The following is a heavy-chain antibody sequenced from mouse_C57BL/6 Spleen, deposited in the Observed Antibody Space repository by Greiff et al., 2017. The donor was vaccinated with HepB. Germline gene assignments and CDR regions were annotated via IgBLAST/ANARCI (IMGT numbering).Heavy chain of an antibody. J-gene: IGHJ1*03. CDR3: ARGITWYFDV. V-gene: IGHV1-69*01. Sequence: QVQLQQPGAELVMPGASVKLSCKASGYTFTSYWMHWVKQRPGQGLEWIGEIDPSDSYTNFNQKFKGKSTLTVDKSSSTAYMQLSSLTSEDSAVYYCARGITWYFDVWGTGTTVTVSS. CDR2: IDPSDSYT. D-gene: IGHD1-1*01. CDR1: GYTFTSYW.